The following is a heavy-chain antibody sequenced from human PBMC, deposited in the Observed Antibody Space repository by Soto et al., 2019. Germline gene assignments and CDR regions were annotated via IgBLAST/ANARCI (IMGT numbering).Heavy chain of an antibody. CDR2: ISYDGSNK. J-gene: IGHJ6*02. CDR1: GFTFSSYA. CDR3: AASIRGNYYYYYGMDV. V-gene: IGHV3-30-3*01. Sequence: QVQLVESGGGVVQPGRSLRLSCAASGFTFSSYAMHWVRQAPGKGLEWVAVISYDGSNKYYADSVKGRFTISRDNSKNTLYLQMNSLRAEDTAVYYCAASIRGNYYYYYGMDVWGQGTTVTVSS.